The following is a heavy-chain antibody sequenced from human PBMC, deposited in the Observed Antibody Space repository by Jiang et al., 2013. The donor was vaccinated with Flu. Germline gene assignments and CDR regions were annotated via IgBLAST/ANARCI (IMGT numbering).Heavy chain of an antibody. J-gene: IGHJ2*01. CDR2: ISGSGGST. Sequence: VQLLESGGGLVQPGGSLRLSCAASGFTFSSYAMSWVRQAPGKGLEWVSAISGSGGSTYYADSVKGRFTISRDNSKNTLYLQMNSLRAEDTAVYYCARGYYDILTGYHYWYFDLWGRGTLVTVSS. CDR3: ARGYYDILTGYHYWYFDL. D-gene: IGHD3-9*01. CDR1: GFTFSSYA. V-gene: IGHV3-23*01.